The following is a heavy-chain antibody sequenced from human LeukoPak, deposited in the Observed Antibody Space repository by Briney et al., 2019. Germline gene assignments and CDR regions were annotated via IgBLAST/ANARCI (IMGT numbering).Heavy chain of an antibody. CDR3: ARGHYDYYYMDV. CDR1: GGTFSSYA. CDR2: IIPIFGTA. J-gene: IGHJ6*03. V-gene: IGHV1-69*13. Sequence: ASVKVSCKASGGTFSSYAISWVRQAPGQGLEWMGGIIPIFGTANYAQKFQGRVTITADESTSTAYMELSSLRSEDTAVYYCARGHYDYYYMDVWGKGTTVTVSS.